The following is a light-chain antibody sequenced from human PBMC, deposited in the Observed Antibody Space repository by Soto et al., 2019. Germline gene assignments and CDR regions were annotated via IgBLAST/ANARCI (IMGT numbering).Light chain of an antibody. CDR3: SSYTSSSTYV. CDR2: DVS. J-gene: IGLJ1*01. Sequence: QSVVTQPASVSGSPGQSITISCTGTSREIGGYNYVSWYQHHPGKAPKLMIYDVSYRPSGVSNRFSGSKSGNTASLTISGLQAEDEADYYCSSYTSSSTYVFGTGTKVTVL. V-gene: IGLV2-14*03. CDR1: SREIGGYNY.